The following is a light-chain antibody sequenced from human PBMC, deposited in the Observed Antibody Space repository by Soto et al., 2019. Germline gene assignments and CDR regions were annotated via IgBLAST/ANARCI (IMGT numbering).Light chain of an antibody. J-gene: IGLJ2*01. CDR2: SNY. CDR3: ASWDDSMNGHVV. V-gene: IGLV1-44*01. Sequence: QSVLTQPPSVSGTPGQRVTISCSGSSSNIGSNTVSWYQQLPGTAPKLLIYSNYERPSGVPDRFSGSKSVTSASLAISGLQSEDEADYYCASWDDSMNGHVVFGGGTKLTVL. CDR1: SSNIGSNT.